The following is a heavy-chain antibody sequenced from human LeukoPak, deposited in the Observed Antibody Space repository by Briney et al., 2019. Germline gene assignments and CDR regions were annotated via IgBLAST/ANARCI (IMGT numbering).Heavy chain of an antibody. Sequence: GGSLRLSSAASGFTFSSYAMSWVRQAPGKGLEWVSAISGSGGSTYYADSVKGRFTISRDNSKNTLYLQMNSLRAEDTAVYYCAPYSGYDAGDYYFDYWGQGTLVTVSS. CDR3: APYSGYDAGDYYFDY. CDR1: GFTFSSYA. D-gene: IGHD5-12*01. V-gene: IGHV3-23*01. J-gene: IGHJ4*02. CDR2: ISGSGGST.